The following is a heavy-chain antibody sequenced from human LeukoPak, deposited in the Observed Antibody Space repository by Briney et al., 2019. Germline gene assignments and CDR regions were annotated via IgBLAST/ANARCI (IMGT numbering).Heavy chain of an antibody. J-gene: IGHJ4*02. D-gene: IGHD2-15*01. CDR2: IKQDGNKK. CDR3: ARGFFSWSYYFDY. CDR1: GFTFNSYW. V-gene: IGHV3-7*03. Sequence: GGSLRLSCAASGFTFNSYWMAWVRQAPGKGLEWVANIKQDGNKKYYVDSVKGRFTISRDNAKNSLYLQMNSLRVEDTAVYYCARGFFSWSYYFDYWGQGTLVTVSP.